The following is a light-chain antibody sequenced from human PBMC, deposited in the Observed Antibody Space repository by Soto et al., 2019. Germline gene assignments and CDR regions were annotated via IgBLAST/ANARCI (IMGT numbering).Light chain of an antibody. CDR1: TSDIAGYNY. V-gene: IGLV2-14*01. CDR2: EVT. CDR3: NSYTSASFYV. Sequence: QSALAQPASVSGSPGQSITISCTGTTSDIAGYNYVSWYQQHPGKAPKLRIYEVTSRASGVSHRFSGSKSGNTASLTISGLQAEDEAEYYCNSYTSASFYVFGTGTKVTVL. J-gene: IGLJ1*01.